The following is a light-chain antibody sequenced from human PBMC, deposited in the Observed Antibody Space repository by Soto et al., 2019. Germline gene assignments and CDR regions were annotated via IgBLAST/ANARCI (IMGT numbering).Light chain of an antibody. CDR1: QNINNY. Sequence: DFQMTQSPSSLSASVGDRITITCRASQNINNYLNWYQLKPGKAPKLLIYAASYLQSGVPSRFRGSGSGTDFTLTISSPQPEDFATYYCQQSYNVLSWTFGQGTKVDIK. CDR3: QQSYNVLSWT. J-gene: IGKJ1*01. CDR2: AAS. V-gene: IGKV1-39*01.